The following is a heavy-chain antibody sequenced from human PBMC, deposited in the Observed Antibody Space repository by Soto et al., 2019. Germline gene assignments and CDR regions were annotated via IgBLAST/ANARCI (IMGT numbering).Heavy chain of an antibody. J-gene: IGHJ6*02. CDR3: AGGAGYDILTGYSNKAVYYYYGMDV. V-gene: IGHV4-59*01. CDR1: GGSISSYY. CDR2: IYYSGST. D-gene: IGHD3-9*01. Sequence: SETLSLTCTVSGGSISSYYWSWIRQPPGKGLEWIGYIYYSGSTNYNPSLKSRVTISVDTSKNQFSLKLSSVTAADTAVYYCAGGAGYDILTGYSNKAVYYYYGMDVWGQGTTVTVYS.